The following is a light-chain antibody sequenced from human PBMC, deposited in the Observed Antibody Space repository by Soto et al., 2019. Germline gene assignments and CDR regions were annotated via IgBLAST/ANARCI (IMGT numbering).Light chain of an antibody. J-gene: IGKJ1*01. CDR3: QQYGSSWT. CDR1: QSVSSSY. V-gene: IGKV3-20*01. CDR2: GAS. Sequence: SGLPQSPGTLSLSPVARATLSCRASQSVSSSYLAWYQQKPGQAPRLLIYGASSRATGIPDRFSGSGSGTDFTLTISRLEPEDFAVYYCQQYGSSWTFGQGTKVDIK.